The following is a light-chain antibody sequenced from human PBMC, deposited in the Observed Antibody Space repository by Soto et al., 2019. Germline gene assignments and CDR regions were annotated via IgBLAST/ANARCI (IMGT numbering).Light chain of an antibody. Sequence: IVMTDSPATLSVSPGERATLSCRASQSVSISLAWYQQKPGQAPSLLIYGAFTMATGIPSRFSGTGSGTEFTLTISSLQSEDFALYYCQQYNDWPLTFGQGTKVDIK. CDR1: QSVSIS. CDR2: GAF. CDR3: QQYNDWPLT. V-gene: IGKV3-15*01. J-gene: IGKJ1*01.